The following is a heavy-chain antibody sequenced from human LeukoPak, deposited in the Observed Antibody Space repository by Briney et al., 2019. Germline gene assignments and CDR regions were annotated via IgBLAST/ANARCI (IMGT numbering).Heavy chain of an antibody. CDR3: AKDIELSI. V-gene: IGHV3-30*18. Sequence: GGSLRLSCAASGFTFSSYGMHWVRQAPGKGLEWVAVISYDGSNKYYADSVKGRFTISRDNSKNTLSLQMNSLRVEDTAIYYCAKDIELSILGLGTMVTVSS. CDR2: ISYDGSNK. D-gene: IGHD3-16*02. J-gene: IGHJ3*02. CDR1: GFTFSSYG.